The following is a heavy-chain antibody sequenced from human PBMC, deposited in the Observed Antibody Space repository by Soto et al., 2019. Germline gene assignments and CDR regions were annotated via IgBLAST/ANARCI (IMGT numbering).Heavy chain of an antibody. CDR2: IHPSGST. D-gene: IGHD6-13*01. CDR1: GGSFSGYY. J-gene: IGHJ4*02. V-gene: IGHV4-34*01. Sequence: SETLSLTCAVYGGSFSGYYWTWIRQPPGKGLEWIGEIHPSGSTNYNPSLKSRVTISADTSKNQFSLKLTSVTAADTAVYYCARGPYSSSLEYYFDYWGQGTLVTVSS. CDR3: ARGPYSSSLEYYFDY.